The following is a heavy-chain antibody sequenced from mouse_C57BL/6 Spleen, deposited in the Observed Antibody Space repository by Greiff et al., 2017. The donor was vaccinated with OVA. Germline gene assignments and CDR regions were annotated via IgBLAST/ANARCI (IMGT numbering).Heavy chain of an antibody. V-gene: IGHV6-3*01. CDR2: IRLKSDNYAT. D-gene: IGHD3-3*01. CDR1: GFTFSNYW. J-gene: IGHJ2*01. Sequence: EVKLMESGGGLVQPGGTMKLSCVASGFTFSNYWMNWVRQSPEKGLEWVAQIRLKSDNYATHYAESVKGRFTISRDDSKSSVYLQMNNLRAEDTGIYYCTEGSLYFDYWGQGTTLTVSS. CDR3: TEGSLYFDY.